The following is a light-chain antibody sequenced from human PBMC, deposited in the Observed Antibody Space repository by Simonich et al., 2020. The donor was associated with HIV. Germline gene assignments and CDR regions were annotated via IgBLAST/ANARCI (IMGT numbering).Light chain of an antibody. CDR1: TSDVGGYNY. CDR3: SSYTSSSTLV. Sequence: QSALTQPASVSESPGQSITISCTGTTSDVGGYNYVSWYQQHPDKAPKLLIYDVRKRPSGVSNRFSGSKSGNTASLTISGLQGEDEADYYCSSYTSSSTLVFGGGTKLTVL. CDR2: DVR. V-gene: IGLV2-14*03. J-gene: IGLJ3*02.